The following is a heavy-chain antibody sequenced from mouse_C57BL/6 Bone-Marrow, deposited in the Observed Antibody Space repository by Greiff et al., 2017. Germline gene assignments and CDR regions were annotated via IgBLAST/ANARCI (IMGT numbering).Heavy chain of an antibody. J-gene: IGHJ3*01. CDR1: GYTFTNYW. CDR3: ARGDYYGSSFAY. V-gene: IGHV1-63*01. Sequence: VQLQQSGAELVRPGTSVTMSCKASGYTFTNYWIGWAKQRPGHGLEWIGDIYPGGGYTNYNEKFKGKATLTADKSSSTAYMQFSSLTSEDSAIYYCARGDYYGSSFAYWGPGTLVTVSA. CDR2: IYPGGGYT. D-gene: IGHD1-1*01.